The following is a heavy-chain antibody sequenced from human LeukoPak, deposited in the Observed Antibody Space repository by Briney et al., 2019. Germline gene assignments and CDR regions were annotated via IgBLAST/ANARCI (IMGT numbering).Heavy chain of an antibody. CDR2: INAGNGNT. CDR1: GYTLTSYA. V-gene: IGHV1-3*01. Sequence: ASVKVSCKASGYTLTSYAMHWVRQAPGQRLEWMGWINAGNGNTKYSQKFQGRVTITRDTSASTAYMELSGLRSEDTAVYYCARCGGYYVPLHCAFDIWGQGTMVTVSS. D-gene: IGHD1-26*01. CDR3: ARCGGYYVPLHCAFDI. J-gene: IGHJ3*02.